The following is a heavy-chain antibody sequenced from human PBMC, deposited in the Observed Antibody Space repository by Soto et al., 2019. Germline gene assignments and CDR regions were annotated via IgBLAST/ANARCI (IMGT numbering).Heavy chain of an antibody. J-gene: IGHJ6*02. CDR1: GFTFSSYD. V-gene: IGHV3-13*01. Sequence: EVQLVESGGGLVQPGGSLRLSCAASGFTFSSYDMHWVRQATGKGLEWVSAIGTAGDTYYPGSVKGRFTISRENAKNSLYLQMNSLRAEDTAVYYCARGGLQSNPTVYYYYGMDVWGQGTTVTVSS. CDR3: ARGGLQSNPTVYYYYGMDV. CDR2: IGTAGDT. D-gene: IGHD4-4*01.